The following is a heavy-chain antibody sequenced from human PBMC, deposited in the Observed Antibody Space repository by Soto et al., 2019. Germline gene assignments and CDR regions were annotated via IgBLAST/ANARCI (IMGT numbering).Heavy chain of an antibody. CDR1: SCSISSSNW. D-gene: IGHD3-10*01. Sequence: PSETLSLTCAVSSCSISSSNWWSWVRQPPGKGLEWIGEIYHSGSTNYNPSLKSRVTISVDKSKNQFSLKLSSVTAADTAVYYCASTTMVRGYYYYYYMDVWGKGTTVTVSS. J-gene: IGHJ6*03. CDR2: IYHSGST. V-gene: IGHV4-4*02. CDR3: ASTTMVRGYYYYYYMDV.